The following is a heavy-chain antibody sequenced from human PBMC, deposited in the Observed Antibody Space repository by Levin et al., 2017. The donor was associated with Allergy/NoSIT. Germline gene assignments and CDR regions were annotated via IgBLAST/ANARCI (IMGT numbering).Heavy chain of an antibody. D-gene: IGHD2-15*01. CDR2: IYSGGST. J-gene: IGHJ4*02. CDR1: GFTVSSYY. V-gene: IGHV3-53*01. CDR3: ARAKDEDYFDN. Sequence: PGGSLRLSCATSGFTVSSYYMTWVRQAPGKGLEWVSVIYSGGSTNYADSVKGRFTISRDKSKNTLYLQMNSLRADDTAVYYCARAKDEDYFDNWGQGTLVTVSS.